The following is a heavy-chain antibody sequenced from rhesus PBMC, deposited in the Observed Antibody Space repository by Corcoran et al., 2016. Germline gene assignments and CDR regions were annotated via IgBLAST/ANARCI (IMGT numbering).Heavy chain of an antibody. V-gene: IGHV1S2*01. CDR1: GYPFTTTA. CDR3: SRDPVSVFNFDC. CDR2: MNQKNGDT. J-gene: IGHJ4*01. Sequence: VQLLKSGDEVKKPGSSVRLYCTASGYPFTTTAIHSLIQPPRQGLVWIVWMNQKNGDTKYAPSFQDRVTITIDTSTNTAYMELNSLISEDTAVYFCSRDPVSVFNFDCWGQGVLVTVSS. D-gene: IGHD2-39*01.